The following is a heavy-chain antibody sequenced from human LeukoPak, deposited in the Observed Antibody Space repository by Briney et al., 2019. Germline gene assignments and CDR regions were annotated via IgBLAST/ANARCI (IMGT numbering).Heavy chain of an antibody. CDR1: GGTFSSYA. CDR3: ARTFSGSYVDY. D-gene: IGHD1-26*01. CDR2: IIPILGIA. Sequence: SVKVSCKASGGTFSSYAISWVRQAPGQGLEWMGRIIPILGIANYAQKFQGRVTITADKSTTTAYMELSSLRSGDTAVYYCARTFSGSYVDYWGQGTLVTVSS. J-gene: IGHJ4*02. V-gene: IGHV1-69*04.